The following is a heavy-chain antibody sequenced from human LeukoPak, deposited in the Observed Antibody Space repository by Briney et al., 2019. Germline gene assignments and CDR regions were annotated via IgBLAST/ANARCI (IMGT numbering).Heavy chain of an antibody. CDR2: IYYSGST. CDR1: GYSISSGYY. J-gene: IGHJ4*02. CDR3: AREAFDSSGFTITLFDY. V-gene: IGHV4-38-2*02. D-gene: IGHD3-22*01. Sequence: SETLSLTCTVSGYSISSGYYWGWIRQPPGKGLEWIGSIYYSGSTYYNPSLKSRVTISVDTSKNQFSLKLSSVTAADTAVYYCAREAFDSSGFTITLFDYWGQGTLVTVSS.